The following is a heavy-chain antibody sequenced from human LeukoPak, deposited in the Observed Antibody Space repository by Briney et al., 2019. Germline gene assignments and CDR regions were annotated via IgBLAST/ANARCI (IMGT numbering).Heavy chain of an antibody. CDR3: ARASSGATTYYYYYYGMDV. D-gene: IGHD5-12*01. CDR2: INHSGST. Sequence: PSETLSLTCAVYGGSFSGYYWSWIRQPPGKGLEWIGEINHSGSTNYNPSLKSRVTISVDTSKNQFSLKLSSVTAADTAVYYCARASSGATTYYYYYYGMDVWGQGTTATVSS. V-gene: IGHV4-34*01. J-gene: IGHJ6*02. CDR1: GGSFSGYY.